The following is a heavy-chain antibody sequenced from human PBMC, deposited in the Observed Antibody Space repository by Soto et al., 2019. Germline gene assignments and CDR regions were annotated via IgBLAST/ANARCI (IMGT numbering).Heavy chain of an antibody. D-gene: IGHD1-1*01. J-gene: IGHJ3*01. CDR2: LYDVDGS. Sequence: PGGSLRLSCAASGFTFTRYSMNWVRQAPGKGLEWVSGLYDVDGSFYADSVRGRFTTSSDSSKTTVYLQMNDLRPDDTAVYYCATWHEREHAYDVWGQGTTVTV. CDR3: ATWHEREHAYDV. V-gene: IGHV3-53*01. CDR1: GFTFTRYS.